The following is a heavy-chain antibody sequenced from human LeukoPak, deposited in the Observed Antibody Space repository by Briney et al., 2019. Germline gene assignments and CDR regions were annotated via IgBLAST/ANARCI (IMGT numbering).Heavy chain of an antibody. CDR2: ISGSGGST. V-gene: IGHV3-23*01. D-gene: IGHD6-13*01. CDR1: GFTFSNYA. Sequence: GGSLRLSCAASGFTFSNYAMSWVRQAPGTGLEWVAAISGSGGSTYHADSVKGRFTISRDNSKNTLYLQMNSLRAEDTAVYYCASRVAASITHYYYHYMDVWGKGTTVTVSS. CDR3: ASRVAASITHYYYHYMDV. J-gene: IGHJ6*03.